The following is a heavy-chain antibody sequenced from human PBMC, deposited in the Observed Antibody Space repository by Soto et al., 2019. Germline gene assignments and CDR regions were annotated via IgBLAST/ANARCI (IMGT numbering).Heavy chain of an antibody. CDR3: ARAGFSYGHLLF. CDR1: GGPIKTGDYY. D-gene: IGHD3-10*01. V-gene: IGHV4-30-4*01. CDR2: VFYSGAT. J-gene: IGHJ4*02. Sequence: PSETLSLTCNVSGGPIKTGDYYWNWIRQPPGKGLEWIGYVFYSGATNYSPSLKSRAAISMDTSKSQFSLSLTSVTAADTAVYYCARAGFSYGHLLFWGQGIRVTVS.